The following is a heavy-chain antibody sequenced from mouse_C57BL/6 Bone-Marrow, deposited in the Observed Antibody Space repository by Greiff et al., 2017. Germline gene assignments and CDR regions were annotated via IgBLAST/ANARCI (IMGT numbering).Heavy chain of an antibody. CDR1: GYTFTSYW. V-gene: IGHV1-55*01. J-gene: IGHJ4*01. CDR3: ARYDDYEAMDY. CDR2: IYPGSGST. Sequence: VQLQQPGAELVKPGASVKMSCKASGYTFTSYWITWVKQRPGQGLEWIGDIYPGSGSTNYNEKFKSKATLTVDTSSSTADMQLSSLTSEDSAVYYCARYDDYEAMDYWGQGTSVTVSS. D-gene: IGHD2-3*01.